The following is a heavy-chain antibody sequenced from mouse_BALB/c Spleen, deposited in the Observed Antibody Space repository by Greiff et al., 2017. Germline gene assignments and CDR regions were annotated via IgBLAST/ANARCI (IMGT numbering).Heavy chain of an antibody. CDR1: GYSFTSYY. V-gene: IGHV14-1*02. CDR3: ARANDYVAMDY. CDR2: IDPENGNT. J-gene: IGHJ4*01. Sequence: VQLQQSGPQLVRPGASVKISCKASGYSFTSYYMHWVKQRPEQGLEWIGWIDPENGNTIYDPKFQGKASITADTSSNTAYLQLSSLTSEDTAVYYCARANDYVAMDYWGQGTSVTVSS.